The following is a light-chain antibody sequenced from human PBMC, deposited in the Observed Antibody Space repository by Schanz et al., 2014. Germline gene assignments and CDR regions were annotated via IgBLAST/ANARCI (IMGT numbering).Light chain of an antibody. CDR3: QSYDSSLSASGWV. V-gene: IGLV2-14*01. CDR2: DVS. J-gene: IGLJ3*02. CDR1: SSDVGVYNY. Sequence: QSALTQPASVSGSPGQSITISCTGTSSDVGVYNYVSWYQQHPGKAPKLMIYDVSNRPSGVSGRFSGSKSGNTASLTISGLQPEDEADYYCQSYDSSLSASGWVFGGGTKLTVL.